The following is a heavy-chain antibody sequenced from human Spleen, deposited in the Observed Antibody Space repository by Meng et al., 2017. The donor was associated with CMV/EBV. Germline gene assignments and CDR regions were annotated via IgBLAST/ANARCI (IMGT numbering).Heavy chain of an antibody. CDR3: AKSGCSSSSCYVWVEWLDP. J-gene: IGHJ5*02. CDR2: IRYDGSNK. CDR1: GFTFSSYG. V-gene: IGHV3-30*02. Sequence: GGSLRLSCAASGFTFSSYGMHWVRQAPGKGLEWVAFIRYDGSNKYYADSVKGRFTISRDNSKNTLYLQMNSLRAEDAAVYYCAKSGCSSSSCYVWVEWLDPWGQGTLVTVSS. D-gene: IGHD2-2*01.